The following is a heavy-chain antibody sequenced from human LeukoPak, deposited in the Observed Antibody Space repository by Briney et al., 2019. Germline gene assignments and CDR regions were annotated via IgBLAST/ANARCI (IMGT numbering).Heavy chain of an antibody. V-gene: IGHV3-30*02. CDR2: IRYDGSKK. CDR1: GFIFSSYG. Sequence: GGSLRLSCAASGFIFSSYGMHWVRQAPGKGLEWVAFIRYDGSKKYYADSVKGRFTISRDNSKNTLYLQMNSLRVEDTAVYYCAKDSKIVGPTFRSYHYMDVWGKGTTVTVSS. J-gene: IGHJ6*03. CDR3: AKDSKIVGPTFRSYHYMDV. D-gene: IGHD1-26*01.